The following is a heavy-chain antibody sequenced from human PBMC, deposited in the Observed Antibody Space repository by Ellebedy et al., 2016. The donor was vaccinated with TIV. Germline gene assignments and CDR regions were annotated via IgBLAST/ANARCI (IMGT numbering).Heavy chain of an antibody. CDR2: INPSDSYT. V-gene: IGHV5-10-1*01. CDR1: GYDFTSYW. D-gene: IGHD2-15*01. Sequence: ASVKVSCKASGYDFTSYWINWVRQMPGTGLEWMGRINPSDSYTNYSPSLQGHVTISTDKSISTAYLQWSSLKASDTAMYYCARQVAGHFDYWGQGTLVTVSS. CDR3: ARQVAGHFDY. J-gene: IGHJ4*02.